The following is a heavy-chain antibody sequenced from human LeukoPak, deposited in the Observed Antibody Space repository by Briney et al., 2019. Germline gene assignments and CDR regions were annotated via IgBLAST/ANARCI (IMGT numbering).Heavy chain of an antibody. Sequence: GGSLRLCCAASGFTFSNYVLIWVRQAPGRGLEWVSAITGSGGTTSYADSVKGRFTISRDNYRNTLYLQMNSLRAEDAAVYYCAKDREVSAARVYDYWGQGTLVTVSS. V-gene: IGHV3-23*01. CDR3: AKDREVSAARVYDY. CDR1: GFTFSNYV. CDR2: ITGSGGTT. D-gene: IGHD2-2*01. J-gene: IGHJ4*02.